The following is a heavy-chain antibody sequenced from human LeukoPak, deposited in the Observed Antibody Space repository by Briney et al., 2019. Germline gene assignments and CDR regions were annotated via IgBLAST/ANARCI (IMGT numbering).Heavy chain of an antibody. Sequence: QTGGSLRLSCAASGFTVSSNYMSWVRQAPGKGLEWVSVIYSGDSTNYVDSVKGRFTISRDNSKNTLYLQMNSLRAEDTAVYYCAKVPRGGYSGYPFDYWGQGTLVTVSS. CDR3: AKVPRGGYSGYPFDY. J-gene: IGHJ4*02. CDR2: IYSGDST. V-gene: IGHV3-53*01. D-gene: IGHD5-12*01. CDR1: GFTVSSNY.